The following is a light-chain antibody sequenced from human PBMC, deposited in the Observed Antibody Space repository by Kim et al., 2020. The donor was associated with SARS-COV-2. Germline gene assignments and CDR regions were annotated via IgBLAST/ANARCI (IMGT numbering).Light chain of an antibody. CDR2: DAS. CDR1: QNIDTY. J-gene: IGKJ4*01. CDR3: QQRNSWPPAVT. V-gene: IGKV3-11*01. Sequence: PVDRATLSSRASQNIDTYLAWYQHRPGQAPRLLVYDASNRATGVPDRFSGSGSGTDFTLTISSLEPEDFSIYYCQQRNSWPPAVTFGGGTKVDIK.